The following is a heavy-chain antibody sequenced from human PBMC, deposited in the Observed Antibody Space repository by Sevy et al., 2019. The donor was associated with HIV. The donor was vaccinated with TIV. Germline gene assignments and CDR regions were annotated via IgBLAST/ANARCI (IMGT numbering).Heavy chain of an antibody. CDR2: IKSKTDGGTT. J-gene: IGHJ3*02. V-gene: IGHV3-15*01. CDR3: TTGLPPQGFWSGYDAFDI. CDR1: GFTFSNAW. D-gene: IGHD3-3*01. Sequence: GGSLRLSCAASGFTFSNAWMSWVRQAPGKGLEWVGRIKSKTDGGTTDYAAPVKGSFTISRDNSKNTLYLQMNSLKTEDTAVYYCTTGLPPQGFWSGYDAFDIWGQGTMVTVSS.